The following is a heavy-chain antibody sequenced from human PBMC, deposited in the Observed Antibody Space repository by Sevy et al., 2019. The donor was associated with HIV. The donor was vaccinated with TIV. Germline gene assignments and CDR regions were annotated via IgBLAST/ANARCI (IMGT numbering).Heavy chain of an antibody. CDR2: ISGSGGST. CDR1: GFTFSSYA. D-gene: IGHD3-10*01. CDR3: ADRYYYGSGSPYR. Sequence: GGSLRLSCAASGFTFSSYAMSWVRQAPGKGLEWVSAISGSGGSTYYADSVKGRFTISRDNSKNTLYLQMNSLRAEDTAVYYCADRYYYGSGSPYRWGQGTLVTVSS. V-gene: IGHV3-23*01. J-gene: IGHJ5*02.